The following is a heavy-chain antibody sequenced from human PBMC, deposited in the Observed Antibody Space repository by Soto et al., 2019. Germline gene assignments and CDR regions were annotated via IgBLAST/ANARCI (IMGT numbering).Heavy chain of an antibody. CDR1: GFTFSGYV. J-gene: IGHJ6*03. Sequence: EVQLVESGGGLVQPGGPMRLSCEASGFTFSGYVMTWVRQAPGKGLEYVSAISSTGGRTYYADSVKGRFTISRDNSKNTLYLQMGGLRAEDMAVYYCARGDTTFYDYYYYMDVWGSGTTVTVSS. CDR3: ARGDTTFYDYYYYMDV. D-gene: IGHD3-3*01. V-gene: IGHV3-64*07. CDR2: ISSTGGRT.